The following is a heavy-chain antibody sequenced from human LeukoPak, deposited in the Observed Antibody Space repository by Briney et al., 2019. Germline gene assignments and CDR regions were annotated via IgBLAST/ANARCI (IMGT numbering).Heavy chain of an antibody. V-gene: IGHV3-21*01. D-gene: IGHD5-18*01. CDR1: GFTFSSYS. CDR3: ARAPIYSYGLPYAFDI. J-gene: IGHJ3*02. Sequence: GGSLRLSCAASGFTFSSYSINWVRQAPGKGLEWVSSISSSSSYIYYADSVKGRFTISRDNAKNSLYLQMNSLRAEDTAVYYCARAPIYSYGLPYAFDIWGQGTMVTVSS. CDR2: ISSSSSYI.